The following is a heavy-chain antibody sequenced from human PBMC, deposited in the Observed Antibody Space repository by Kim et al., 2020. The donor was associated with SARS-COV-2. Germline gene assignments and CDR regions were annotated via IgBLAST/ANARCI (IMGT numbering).Heavy chain of an antibody. J-gene: IGHJ4*02. CDR3: ATVMVRGVIMEFDY. Sequence: ASVKVSCKVSGYTLTELSMHWVRQAPGKGLEWMGGFDPEDGETIYAQKFQGRVTMTEDTSTDTAYMELSSLRSEDTAVYYCATVMVRGVIMEFDYWGQGTLVTVSS. V-gene: IGHV1-24*01. CDR2: FDPEDGET. CDR1: GYTLTELS. D-gene: IGHD3-10*01.